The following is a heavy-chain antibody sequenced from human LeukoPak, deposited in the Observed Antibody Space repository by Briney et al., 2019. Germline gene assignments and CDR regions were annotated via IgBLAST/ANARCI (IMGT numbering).Heavy chain of an antibody. CDR1: GDSVSSNSAA. CDR3: ARDGQFAGIAVAGTGYYYYGMDV. D-gene: IGHD6-19*01. J-gene: IGHJ6*02. V-gene: IGHV6-1*01. CDR2: TYYRSMWYN. Sequence: SQTLSLTCAISGDSVSSNSAAWNWIRQSPSRGLEWLGRTYYRSMWYNDYAVSVKSRITINPDTSKNQFSLQLNSVTPEDTAVYYCARDGQFAGIAVAGTGYYYYGMDVWGQGTTVTVSS.